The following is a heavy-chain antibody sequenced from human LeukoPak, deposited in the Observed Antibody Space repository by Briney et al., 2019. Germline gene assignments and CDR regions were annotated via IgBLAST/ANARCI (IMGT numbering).Heavy chain of an antibody. CDR3: ARETSSSWFDY. V-gene: IGHV4-61*01. CDR1: GGSVNSGSYY. CDR2: IYYSGST. J-gene: IGHJ4*02. D-gene: IGHD6-13*01. Sequence: SETLSLTCTVSGGSVNSGSYYWNWIRQPPGKGLEWIGYIYYSGSTNYNPSLKSRVTISVDTSKNQFSLKLSSVTAADTAVYYCARETSSSWFDYWGQGTLVTVSS.